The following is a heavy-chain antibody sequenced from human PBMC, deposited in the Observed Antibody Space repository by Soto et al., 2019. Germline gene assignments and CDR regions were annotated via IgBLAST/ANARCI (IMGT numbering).Heavy chain of an antibody. V-gene: IGHV3-23*01. CDR3: AKYGGHNAAYFDL. CDR2: ISGGGGDT. D-gene: IGHD3-16*01. CDR1: GFPFSNYA. J-gene: IGHJ2*01. Sequence: PGGSLRLSCAASGFPFSNYAMSWVRQAPGKGLEWVSAISGGGGDTFYADSVKGRFTISRDNSKNTLYLQMNSLRADDTAVYYCAKYGGHNAAYFDLWGRGTLVTVSS.